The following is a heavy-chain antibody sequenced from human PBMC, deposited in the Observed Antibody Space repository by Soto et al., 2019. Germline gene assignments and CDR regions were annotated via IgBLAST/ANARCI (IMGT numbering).Heavy chain of an antibody. CDR2: IYSGGST. Sequence: PVGSLRLSCAASGFSVSTNYMTWVRQAPGKGLEWVSVIYSGGSTYYADSVKGRFTISRDNSKNTLYLQMNSLRAEDTAVYYCARGSGSLYYFDYWGQGTLVTVSS. D-gene: IGHD1-26*01. CDR1: GFSVSTNY. V-gene: IGHV3-53*01. J-gene: IGHJ4*02. CDR3: ARGSGSLYYFDY.